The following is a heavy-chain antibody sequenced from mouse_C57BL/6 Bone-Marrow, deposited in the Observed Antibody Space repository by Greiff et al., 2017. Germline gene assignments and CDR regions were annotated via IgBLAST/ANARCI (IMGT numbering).Heavy chain of an antibody. CDR1: GFNIKDDY. CDR3: TYSLSWFAY. Sequence: VQLQQSGAELVRPGASVKLSCTASGFNIKDDYMHWVKQRPEQGLEWIGWIDPENGDTEYASKFKGKATITADTSSNTAYRQRSSLTSEDAAVYYCTYSLSWFAYWGQGTLVTVSA. CDR2: IDPENGDT. J-gene: IGHJ3*01. V-gene: IGHV14-4*01. D-gene: IGHD2-12*01.